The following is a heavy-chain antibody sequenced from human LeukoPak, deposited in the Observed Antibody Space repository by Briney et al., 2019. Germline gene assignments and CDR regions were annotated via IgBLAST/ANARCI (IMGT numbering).Heavy chain of an antibody. Sequence: GGSLRLSCAASGFSVSKNYRNWVRQAPGKGLEWVSVIYSGGSTYHADSVKGRFTLSRDISKNTLYLQMNSLRAEDTAVYYCVRDASWGQGTLVTVSS. CDR1: GFSVSKNY. J-gene: IGHJ4*02. CDR2: IYSGGST. V-gene: IGHV3-66*01. CDR3: VRDAS.